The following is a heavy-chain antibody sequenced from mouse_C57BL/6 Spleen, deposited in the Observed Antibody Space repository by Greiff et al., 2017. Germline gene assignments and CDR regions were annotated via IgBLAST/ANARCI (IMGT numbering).Heavy chain of an antibody. D-gene: IGHD1-1*01. CDR3: ARGDYYGSSGAWFAY. V-gene: IGHV1-52*01. CDR2: IDPSDSET. Sequence: QVQLQQSGAELVRPGSSVKLSCKASGYTFTSYWMHWVKQRPIQGLEWIGNIDPSDSETHYNQKFKDKATLTVDKSSSTAYMQLSSLTSEDSAVYYCARGDYYGSSGAWFAYWGQGTLVTVSA. CDR1: GYTFTSYW. J-gene: IGHJ3*01.